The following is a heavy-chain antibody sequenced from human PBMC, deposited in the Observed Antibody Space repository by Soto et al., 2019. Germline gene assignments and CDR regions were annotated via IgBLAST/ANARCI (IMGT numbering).Heavy chain of an antibody. V-gene: IGHV3-30*18. J-gene: IGHJ4*02. Sequence: QVQLVESGGGMVQPGRSLRLSCTASGFTFSDYAMHWVRQAPGKGLEWVAVMSHDGSAKYHADSVKGRFTISRDNSKNTLYLQISSLRTEYTAVYSCAKDCDSGSGGLYRYFDSWGQGTLVTVSS. CDR1: GFTFSDYA. CDR3: AKDCDSGSGGLYRYFDS. D-gene: IGHD6-19*01. CDR2: MSHDGSAK.